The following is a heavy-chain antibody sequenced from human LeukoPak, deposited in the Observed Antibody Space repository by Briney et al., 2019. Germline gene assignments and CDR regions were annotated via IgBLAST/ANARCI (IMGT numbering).Heavy chain of an antibody. CDR1: GFNFNIYS. CDR2: ISFGSTYI. V-gene: IGHV3-21*01. Sequence: GGSLRLSCAASGFNFNIYSMNWVRRAPGRGLEWVSSISFGSTYISYADSMKGRFTISRDDAKKSLYLQMNGLRAEDTAFYYCASGIFYASVQTWSPVWGQGTLVTVSS. J-gene: IGHJ4*02. D-gene: IGHD3-16*01. CDR3: ASGIFYASVQTWSPV.